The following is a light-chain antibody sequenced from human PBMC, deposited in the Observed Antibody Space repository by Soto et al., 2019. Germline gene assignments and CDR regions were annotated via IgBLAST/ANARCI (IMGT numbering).Light chain of an antibody. J-gene: IGKJ5*01. CDR2: GAS. CDR1: ESVSSSY. V-gene: IGKV3-20*01. Sequence: EIVLTQSPGTLSLSPGERATLSFRAIESVSSSYLAWYQQKPGQAPRLLIYGASSRATGIPDRFSGSGSGTDFTLTISRLEPEDFAVYYCQQYGSSTITFGQGTRLEIK. CDR3: QQYGSSTIT.